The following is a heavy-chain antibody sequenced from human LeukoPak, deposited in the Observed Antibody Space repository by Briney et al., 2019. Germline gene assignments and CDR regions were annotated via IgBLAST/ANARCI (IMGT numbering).Heavy chain of an antibody. D-gene: IGHD5-24*01. CDR2: IYYSGST. CDR1: GGSFSSDTSY. J-gene: IGHJ4*02. CDR3: ARHSKRWLHLDY. V-gene: IGHV4-31*03. Sequence: SQTLSLTCTVSGGSFSSDTSYWSWIRQHPGKGLEWIGYIYYSGSTYYNPSLRSRFTISMDKSKNQFSLKVRSVTAADTAVYYCARHSKRWLHLDYWGQGTLVSVSS.